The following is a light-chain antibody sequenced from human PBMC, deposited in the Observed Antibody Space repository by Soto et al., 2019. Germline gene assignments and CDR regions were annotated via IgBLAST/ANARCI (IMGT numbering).Light chain of an antibody. Sequence: EIVLTQSPGTLSLSPGERATLSCRASQSVDSRYLAWYQQKPGQAPRLLIYGASSRATGIPDRFSGSGSGTAFTLTINRLEPEDFAVYYCQQSGRSPLFTFGPGTKVDIK. V-gene: IGKV3-20*01. CDR3: QQSGRSPLFT. CDR1: QSVDSRY. CDR2: GAS. J-gene: IGKJ3*01.